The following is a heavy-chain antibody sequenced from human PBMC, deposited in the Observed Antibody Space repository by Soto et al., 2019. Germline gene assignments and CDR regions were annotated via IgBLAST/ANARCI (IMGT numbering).Heavy chain of an antibody. CDR1: GGSISSSSYY. CDR3: ARTYYDFWSGYYLDY. J-gene: IGHJ4*02. D-gene: IGHD3-3*01. V-gene: IGHV4-39*01. CDR2: IYYSGST. Sequence: QLQLQESGPGLVKPSETLSLTCTVSGGSISSSSYYWGWIRQPPGKGLEWIGSIYYSGSTYYNPSLKSRVTISVDTSKNQFSLKLSSVTAADTAVYYCARTYYDFWSGYYLDYWGQGTLVTVSS.